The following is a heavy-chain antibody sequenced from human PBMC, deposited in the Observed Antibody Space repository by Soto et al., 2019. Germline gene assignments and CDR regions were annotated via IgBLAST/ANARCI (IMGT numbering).Heavy chain of an antibody. CDR2: ISYDGSNK. D-gene: IGHD2-8*01. CDR1: GFTFSSYG. Sequence: QVQLVESGGGVVQPGRSLRLSCAASGFTFSSYGMHWVRQAPGKGLEWVAVISYDGSNKYYADSVKGRFTISRDNSKNTLYLEMNSLRSEDTAVNYCAKDNFVMVTPFDYWGQGTLVTVSS. CDR3: AKDNFVMVTPFDY. V-gene: IGHV3-30*18. J-gene: IGHJ4*02.